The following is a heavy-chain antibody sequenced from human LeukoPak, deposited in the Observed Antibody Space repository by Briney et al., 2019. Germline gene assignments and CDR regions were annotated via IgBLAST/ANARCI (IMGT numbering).Heavy chain of an antibody. Sequence: GRSLRLSCAASGFTFDDYAMHWVRQAPGKGLEWVSGISWNSGSIGYVDSVKGRFTISRDNAKNSLYLQMNSLRSDDTAVYYCARVCTSCYDVDAFDIWGQGTMVTVSS. D-gene: IGHD2-2*01. V-gene: IGHV3-9*01. CDR2: ISWNSGSI. CDR1: GFTFDDYA. J-gene: IGHJ3*02. CDR3: ARVCTSCYDVDAFDI.